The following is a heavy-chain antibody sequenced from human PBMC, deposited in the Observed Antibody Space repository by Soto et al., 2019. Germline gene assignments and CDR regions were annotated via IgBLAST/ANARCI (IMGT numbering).Heavy chain of an antibody. J-gene: IGHJ5*02. D-gene: IGHD6-13*01. V-gene: IGHV3-30*18. CDR3: AKVAGVATGGTVGGLDP. Sequence: PGGSLRLSCAASGFTFSSYGMHWVRQAPGKGLEWVGVISYDGSHKFYGESVKGRFTISRDNSKNTLYLQMPSLSTDDTGVYYCAKVAGVATGGTVGGLDPWGQGTLVTVSS. CDR1: GFTFSSYG. CDR2: ISYDGSHK.